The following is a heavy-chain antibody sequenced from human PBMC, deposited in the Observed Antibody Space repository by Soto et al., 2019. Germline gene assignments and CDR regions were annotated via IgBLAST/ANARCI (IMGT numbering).Heavy chain of an antibody. CDR3: AHTSYGSGSYSGIVWFDP. CDR2: IYWDDDK. J-gene: IGHJ5*02. V-gene: IGHV2-5*02. D-gene: IGHD3-10*01. Sequence: QITLKESGPTLVKPTQTLTLTCTFSGFSLSTSGVGVGWIRQPPGKALAWLALIYWDDDKRYSPSLKSRLTITKDTSKNQVVLTMTNMDPVDTATYYCAHTSYGSGSYSGIVWFDPWGQGTLVTVSS. CDR1: GFSLSTSGVG.